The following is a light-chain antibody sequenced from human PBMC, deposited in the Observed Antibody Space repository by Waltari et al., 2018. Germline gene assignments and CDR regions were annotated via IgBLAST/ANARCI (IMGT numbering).Light chain of an antibody. V-gene: IGLV1-47*01. J-gene: IGLJ2*01. CDR1: RPHIGSHV. Sequence: QSVLTQPPSASGTPGQRVTISCSGSRPHIGSHVVNWYQQVPGTTPKLLIYRNDQRPSGVPDRFSGSKSGTSASLAISGLRSEDEADYYCAAWDDKLGGRWEFGGGTKLTVL. CDR3: AAWDDKLGGRWE. CDR2: RND.